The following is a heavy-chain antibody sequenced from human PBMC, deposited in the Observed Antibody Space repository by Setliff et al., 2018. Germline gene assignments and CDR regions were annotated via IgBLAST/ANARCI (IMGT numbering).Heavy chain of an antibody. CDR2: VFYNGAA. CDR1: GDSISNAS. CDR3: ARGGTYRYFDY. Sequence: SETLSPTCTVSGDSISNASIMAWIRQPPGKGLEFIGYVFYNGAAKYDPSPKSRVTRSVDTSKTQFSLKRNSMTTADTAVYYCARGGTYRYFDYWGQGALVTVPS. J-gene: IGHJ4*02. V-gene: IGHV4-59*01.